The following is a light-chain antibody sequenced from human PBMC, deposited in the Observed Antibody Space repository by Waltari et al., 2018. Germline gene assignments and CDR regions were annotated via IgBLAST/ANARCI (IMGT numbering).Light chain of an antibody. CDR1: QSVSSF. V-gene: IGKV3-11*01. CDR3: QQRSNRPT. J-gene: IGKJ1*01. Sequence: EIVLTQSPATLSLSPGERATLSCRASQSVSSFLAWYQQKPGQAPRLLIYDASNRATGIPARFRGSGSGTDFTLTISSLEPEDFAVYYCQQRSNRPTFGQGTKVEIK. CDR2: DAS.